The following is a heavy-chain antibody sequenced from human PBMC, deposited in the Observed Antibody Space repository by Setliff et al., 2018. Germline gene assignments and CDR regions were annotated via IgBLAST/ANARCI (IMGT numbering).Heavy chain of an antibody. CDR3: AGIHDGYSYGPWIFDY. J-gene: IGHJ4*02. Sequence: SETLSLTCTVSGGSISSSSYYWGWIRQPPGKGLEWIGSIYYSGSTYYNPSLKSRVTISVDTSKNQFSLKLSSVTAADTAVYYCAGIHDGYSYGPWIFDYWGQGTLVTVSS. CDR2: IYYSGST. CDR1: GGSISSSSYY. V-gene: IGHV4-39*01. D-gene: IGHD5-18*01.